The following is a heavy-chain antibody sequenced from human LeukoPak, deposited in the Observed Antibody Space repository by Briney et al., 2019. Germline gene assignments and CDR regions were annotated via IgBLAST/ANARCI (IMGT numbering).Heavy chain of an antibody. CDR1: GFTFHSHS. J-gene: IGHJ4*02. CDR3: AKDSLAQDIVVVPAAEFDY. V-gene: IGHV3-21*04. Sequence: GGSLRLSCAASGFTFHSHSMNWVRQAPGKGLEWVSSISMTSSYTYYADSVKGRFTISRDNSKNTLYLQMNSLRAEDTAVYYCAKDSLAQDIVVVPAAEFDYWGQGTLVTVSS. D-gene: IGHD2-2*01. CDR2: ISMTSSYT.